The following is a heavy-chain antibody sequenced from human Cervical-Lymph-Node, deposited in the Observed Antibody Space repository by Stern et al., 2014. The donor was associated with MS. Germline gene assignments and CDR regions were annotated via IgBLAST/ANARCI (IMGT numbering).Heavy chain of an antibody. CDR1: GGSISSYY. D-gene: IGHD3-3*01. CDR2: VHYSGTT. J-gene: IGHJ4*02. CDR3: AGSGTYYPDY. Sequence: QVQLQESGPGLVKPSETLSLTCSVSGGSISSYYWNWIRQPPGKGLEWIANVHYSGTTNYNPSLKSRVTILLDTFMNKISLKLTSVTAADTAVYYCAGSGTYYPDYWGQGILVTVSS. V-gene: IGHV4-59*08.